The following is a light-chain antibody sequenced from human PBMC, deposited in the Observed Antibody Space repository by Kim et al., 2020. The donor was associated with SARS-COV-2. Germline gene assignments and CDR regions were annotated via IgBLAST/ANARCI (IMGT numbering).Light chain of an antibody. Sequence: GDRVTINCRASQDIRNDLGWYQKNPGRAPKRLIYGASSLQSGVPSRCSGSGSGTEFTLTISSLQPEDFATYFCLHHNTYPITFGQGTRLEIK. CDR1: QDIRND. CDR2: GAS. CDR3: LHHNTYPIT. V-gene: IGKV1-17*01. J-gene: IGKJ5*01.